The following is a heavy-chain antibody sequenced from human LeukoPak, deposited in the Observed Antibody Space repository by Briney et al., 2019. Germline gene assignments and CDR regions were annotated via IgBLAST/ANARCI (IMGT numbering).Heavy chain of an antibody. J-gene: IGHJ4*02. D-gene: IGHD3-22*01. V-gene: IGHV3-23*01. CDR1: GFTFSSYG. Sequence: GGSLRLSCAASGFTFSSYGMSWVRQAPGNGLEWVSAISGSGGSTYYADSVKGRFTISRDNSKNTLYLQMNSLRAEDTAVYYCAKEAQLYDSSGYDYWGQGTLVTVSS. CDR3: AKEAQLYDSSGYDY. CDR2: ISGSGGST.